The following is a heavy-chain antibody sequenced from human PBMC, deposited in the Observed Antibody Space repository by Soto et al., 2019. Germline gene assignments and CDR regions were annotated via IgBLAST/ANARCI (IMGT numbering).Heavy chain of an antibody. CDR2: ISWNSGGI. CDR1: GFSFDDYA. V-gene: IGHV3-9*01. D-gene: IGHD4-17*01. J-gene: IGHJ5*02. Sequence: EVQLVESGGDLVQAGRSLRLSCVASGFSFDDYAMHWVRQAPGKGLEWVSGISWNSGGIGYAESVKGRITISRDNAKNSLYLQMNSLRPEDTAFYYCAKVDYGDYRHGWFDRWGQGTLVAVSS. CDR3: AKVDYGDYRHGWFDR.